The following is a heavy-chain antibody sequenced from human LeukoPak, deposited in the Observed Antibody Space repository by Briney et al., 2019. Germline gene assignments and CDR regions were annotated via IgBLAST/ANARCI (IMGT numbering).Heavy chain of an antibody. CDR2: ISSSSSYI. V-gene: IGHV3-21*01. CDR1: GFTFSSYS. CDR3: AKVIYDSSGLDAFDI. Sequence: PGGSLRLSCAASGFTFSSYSMNWVRQAPGKGLEWVSSISSSSSYIYYADSVKGRFTISRDNAKNSLYLQMNSLRAEDTAVYYCAKVIYDSSGLDAFDIWGQGTMVTVSS. D-gene: IGHD3-22*01. J-gene: IGHJ3*02.